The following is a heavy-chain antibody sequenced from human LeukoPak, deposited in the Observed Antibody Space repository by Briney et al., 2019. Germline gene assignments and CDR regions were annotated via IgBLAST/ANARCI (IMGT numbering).Heavy chain of an antibody. J-gene: IGHJ2*01. V-gene: IGHV4-34*01. Sequence: SETLSLTCAVSGGSFSGYYWSWIRQPPGKGPEWIGEISHSGSTNYSPSLKSRVTISVDTSKNQFSLNLSSVTAADTAVYYCARALVRATMVWYFDLWGRGTLVTVSS. D-gene: IGHD5-12*01. CDR1: GGSFSGYY. CDR2: ISHSGST. CDR3: ARALVRATMVWYFDL.